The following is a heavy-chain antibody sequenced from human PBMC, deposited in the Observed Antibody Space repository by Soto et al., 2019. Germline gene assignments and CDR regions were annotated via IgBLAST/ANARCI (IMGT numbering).Heavy chain of an antibody. J-gene: IGHJ6*02. CDR3: ARNKDREQLGGNYYYALDV. CDR1: GDTFDTFA. Sequence: QFQLVQSGAEVLKPGSSVKVSCKASGDTFDTFAISWVRQAPGQGLEWMGGIIPIFRTPDYAQKFQGRVTITADVSTSTAYMELSSLRSEDTAVYYCARNKDREQLGGNYYYALDVWGQGTTVTVSS. CDR2: IIPIFRTP. D-gene: IGHD1-1*01. V-gene: IGHV1-69*12.